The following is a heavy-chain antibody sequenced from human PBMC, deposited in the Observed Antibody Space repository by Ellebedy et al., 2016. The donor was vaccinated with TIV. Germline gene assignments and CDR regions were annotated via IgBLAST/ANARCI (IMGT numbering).Heavy chain of an antibody. Sequence: GGSLRLSCAASGFSFGSYWMLWVRQPPGKGLEWVSRIKPDGSDITYADSVRGRFTISRDNAKDSLYLQMSSLRAEDTALYYCARDGYAYATDVWGQGTTVTVSS. CDR1: GFSFGSYW. CDR2: IKPDGSDI. CDR3: ARDGYAYATDV. V-gene: IGHV3-74*03. J-gene: IGHJ6*02. D-gene: IGHD5-18*01.